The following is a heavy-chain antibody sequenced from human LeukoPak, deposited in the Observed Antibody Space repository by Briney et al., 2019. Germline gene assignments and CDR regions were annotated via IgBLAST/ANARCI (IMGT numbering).Heavy chain of an antibody. J-gene: IGHJ3*02. CDR3: AKDRSIAAGDDAFDI. CDR1: GFTFSSYA. CDR2: ISGSGIST. Sequence: PGGSLRLSCAASGFTFSSYATNWVRQAPGKGLEWVSHISGSGISTYYADSVKGRFTFSRDNSKNTLYLQMNSLRAEDTAVYYCAKDRSIAAGDDAFDIWGQGTMVTVSS. D-gene: IGHD6-13*01. V-gene: IGHV3-23*01.